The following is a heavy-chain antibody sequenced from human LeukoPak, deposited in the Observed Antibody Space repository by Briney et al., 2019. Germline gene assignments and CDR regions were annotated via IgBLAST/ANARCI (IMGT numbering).Heavy chain of an antibody. Sequence: GGSLRLSCAASGFTFSSYNMSWVRQAPGKGLEWVSVISGSDGSGGTTYYADSVTGRFTISRDNAKNTLYLQMNSLRAEDTAVYYCATTYVTGRYDYFDYWGQGTLVTVSS. D-gene: IGHD6-19*01. CDR1: GFTFSSYN. CDR3: ATTYVTGRYDYFDY. V-gene: IGHV3-23*01. CDR2: ISGSDGSGGTT. J-gene: IGHJ4*02.